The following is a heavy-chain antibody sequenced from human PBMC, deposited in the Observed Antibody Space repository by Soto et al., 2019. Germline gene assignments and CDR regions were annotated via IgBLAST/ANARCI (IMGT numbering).Heavy chain of an antibody. Sequence: QVQLVQSGAEVREPGSSVRVSCTVAGGSFSSYTISWVRQAPGQGLEWMGRLIPVLAISNYAQQLWGRITISADRSTSTAHMDLSSLTSEDTALYYCATEDRTSALDDWGQGTLVTVSS. V-gene: IGHV1-69*08. D-gene: IGHD3-22*01. CDR2: LIPVLAIS. J-gene: IGHJ1*01. CDR3: ATEDRTSALDD. CDR1: GGSFSSYT.